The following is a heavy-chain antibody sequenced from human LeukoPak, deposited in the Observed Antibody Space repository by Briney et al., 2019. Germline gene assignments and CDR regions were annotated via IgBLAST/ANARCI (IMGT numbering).Heavy chain of an antibody. CDR2: LGRRGENR. CDR3: VKDRPCETCMPMDA. J-gene: IGHJ6*02. D-gene: IGHD2-2*01. V-gene: IGHV3-23*01. CDR1: GFTFTDYS. Sequence: PGGSLRLSCAASGFTFTDYSMSWVRQAPGKGLEWVSGLGRRGENRYYATSVRGRFSISRDNFKDTVYLQMNSLRAEDTAIYYCVKDRPCETCMPMDAWGQGTTVTVSS.